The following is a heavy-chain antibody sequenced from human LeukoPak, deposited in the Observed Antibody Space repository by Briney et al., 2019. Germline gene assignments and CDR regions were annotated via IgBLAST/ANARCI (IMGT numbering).Heavy chain of an antibody. CDR1: GFTFGDYA. CDR2: IGSKGSGGTT. D-gene: IGHD3-10*01. Sequence: GGSLRLSCTASGFTFGDYAMSWVRQAPGKGLEWVGFIGSKGSGGTTEYAASVKGRFTISRDDSKGIAYLQMNSLKTEDTAVYYCTRGDGSGSSWGQGTLVTVSS. J-gene: IGHJ5*02. CDR3: TRGDGSGSS. V-gene: IGHV3-49*04.